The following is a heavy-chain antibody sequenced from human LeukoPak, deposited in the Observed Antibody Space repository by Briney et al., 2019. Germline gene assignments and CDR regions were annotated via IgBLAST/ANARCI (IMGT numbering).Heavy chain of an antibody. D-gene: IGHD5-18*01. V-gene: IGHV3-30*02. Sequence: PGGSLRLSCAASGFTFSSYGMHWVRQAPGKGLEWVAVIWYDGSNKYYADSVRGRFTISRDNSKNTLYLQMNSLRAEDTAVYYCAKTASPNVDTAMVLYFDYWGQGTLVTVSS. CDR2: IWYDGSNK. CDR1: GFTFSSYG. CDR3: AKTASPNVDTAMVLYFDY. J-gene: IGHJ4*02.